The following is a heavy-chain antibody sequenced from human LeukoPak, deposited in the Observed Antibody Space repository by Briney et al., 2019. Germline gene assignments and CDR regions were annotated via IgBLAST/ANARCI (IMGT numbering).Heavy chain of an antibody. V-gene: IGHV3-74*01. CDR3: ARGDLTDAFDI. J-gene: IGHJ3*02. CDR1: GFTFSSYW. CDR2: INTDGSST. D-gene: IGHD4/OR15-4a*01. Sequence: GGSLRLSCAASGFTFSSYWMHWVRQAPGKGLVWVSRINTDGSSTSYADSVKGRFTISRDNAKNTLYLQMNSLRAEDTAVYYCARGDLTDAFDIWGQGTMVTVSS.